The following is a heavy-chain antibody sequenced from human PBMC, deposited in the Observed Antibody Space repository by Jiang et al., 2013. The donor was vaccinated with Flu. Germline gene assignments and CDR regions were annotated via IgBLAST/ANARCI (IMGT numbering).Heavy chain of an antibody. Sequence: VQLLESGGGVVQPGRSLRLSCAASGFTFSSYGMHWVRQAPGKGLEWVAVISYDGNNKYYTDSVKGRFTISRDNSKNTLYLQMNSLRAEDTAVYYCAKDTNRLALDYWGQGTLVTVSS. V-gene: IGHV3-30*18. CDR2: ISYDGNNK. CDR3: AKDTNRLALDY. J-gene: IGHJ4*02. D-gene: IGHD1-14*01. CDR1: GFTFSSYG.